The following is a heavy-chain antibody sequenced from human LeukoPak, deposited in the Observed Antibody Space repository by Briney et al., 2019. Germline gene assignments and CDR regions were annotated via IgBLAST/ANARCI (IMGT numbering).Heavy chain of an antibody. CDR1: GYTLTELS. CDR2: FDPEDGET. V-gene: IGHV1-24*01. D-gene: IGHD3-3*01. CDR3: ATGVLEWLLSDYYYYYMDV. Sequence: GASVKVSCKVSGYTLTELSMHWVRQAPGKGLEWMGGFDPEDGETIYAQKFQGRVTMTEDTSTDTAYMELSSLRSEDTAVYYCATGVLEWLLSDYYYYYMDVWGKGTTVTVSS. J-gene: IGHJ6*03.